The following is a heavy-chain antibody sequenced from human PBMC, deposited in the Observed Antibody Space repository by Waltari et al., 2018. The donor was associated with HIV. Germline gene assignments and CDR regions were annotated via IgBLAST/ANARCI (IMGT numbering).Heavy chain of an antibody. J-gene: IGHJ4*02. CDR2: MNPNSGNT. V-gene: IGHV1-8*01. CDR1: GYTFTNYD. Sequence: QVQLVQSGAEVTKPGASVKVSCKASGYTFTNYDINWVRQATGQGLEWMGWMNPNSGNTGYTQKFQGRVTMTRNTSISTAYMELSSLRSEDTAVFYCARVGYYDILTGYDYWGQGTLVTVSS. D-gene: IGHD3-9*01. CDR3: ARVGYYDILTGYDY.